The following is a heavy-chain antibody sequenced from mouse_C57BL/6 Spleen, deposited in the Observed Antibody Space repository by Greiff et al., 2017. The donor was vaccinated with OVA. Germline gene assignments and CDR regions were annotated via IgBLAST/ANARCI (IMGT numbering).Heavy chain of an antibody. D-gene: IGHD2-2*01. CDR2: ISNGGGST. CDR3: ARREGYVFAY. J-gene: IGHJ3*01. Sequence: EVKLVESGGGLVQPGGSLKLSCAASGFTFSDYYMYWVRQTPEKRLEWVAYISNGGGSTYYPDTVKGRFTISRDNAKNTLYLQMSRLKSEDTAMYYCARREGYVFAYWGQGTLVTVSA. V-gene: IGHV5-12*01. CDR1: GFTFSDYY.